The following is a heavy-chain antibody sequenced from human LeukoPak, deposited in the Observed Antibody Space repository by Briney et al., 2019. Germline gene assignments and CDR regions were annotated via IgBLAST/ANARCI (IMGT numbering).Heavy chain of an antibody. Sequence: ASVKVSCKASGYTFSGYYMHWVRQAPGQGREWMGWINPKSGGTNYAQKFQGRGTMTRDTSISTAYMELSRLRFDDTAVYYCASGSSFDSSGRGFDYWGQGTLVTVSS. D-gene: IGHD3-22*01. CDR3: ASGSSFDSSGRGFDY. CDR1: GYTFSGYY. V-gene: IGHV1-2*02. J-gene: IGHJ4*02. CDR2: INPKSGGT.